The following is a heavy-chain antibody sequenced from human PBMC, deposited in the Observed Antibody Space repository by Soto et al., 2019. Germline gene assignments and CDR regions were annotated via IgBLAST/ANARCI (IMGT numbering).Heavy chain of an antibody. V-gene: IGHV3-11*05. CDR3: ARAHSASWKTFDY. J-gene: IGHJ4*02. CDR2: ISNSSSYA. Sequence: PGGSLRLSCAASGFTFSDRYMTWIRQAPGKGLEWVSYISNSSSYANYADSVKGRFTISRDNAKNSLYLQMNSLRAEDTALYYCARAHSASWKTFDYWGQGIMVTVSS. CDR1: GFTFSDRY. D-gene: IGHD6-13*01.